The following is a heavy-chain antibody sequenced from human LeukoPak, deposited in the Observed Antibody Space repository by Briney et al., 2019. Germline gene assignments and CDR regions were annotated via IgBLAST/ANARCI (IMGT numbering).Heavy chain of an antibody. J-gene: IGHJ3*02. CDR3: ARGWVFIHHAFDI. D-gene: IGHD6-13*01. CDR1: GDSISSSSYS. V-gene: IGHV4-39*07. Sequence: SETLSLTCTVSGDSISSSSYSWGWIRQPPGKGLEWIGSFYHSGSTYYNPSLKSRVTISVDTSKNQFSLKLSSVTAADTAVYYCARGWVFIHHAFDIWGQGTMVTVSS. CDR2: FYHSGST.